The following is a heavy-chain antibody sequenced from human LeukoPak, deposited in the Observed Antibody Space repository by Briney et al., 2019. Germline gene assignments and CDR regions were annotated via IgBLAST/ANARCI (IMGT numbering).Heavy chain of an antibody. J-gene: IGHJ6*04. Sequence: GGSLRLSCTVSGFTLSSYEMSWIRQAPGKGLEWVSSIDYSGGSSYYADSVKGRFTISRDNAKNSLYLQMNSLRAEDTAVYYCAELGITMIGGVWGKGTTVTISS. CDR1: GFTLSSYE. CDR2: IDYSGGSS. CDR3: AELGITMIGGV. D-gene: IGHD3-10*02. V-gene: IGHV3-23*01.